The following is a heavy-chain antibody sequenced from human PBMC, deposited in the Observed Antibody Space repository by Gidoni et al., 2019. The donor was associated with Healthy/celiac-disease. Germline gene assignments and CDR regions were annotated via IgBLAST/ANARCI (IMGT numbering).Heavy chain of an antibody. CDR3: TRVGWYFDWYNNWFDP. Sequence: EVQLVDSGGGLVKPGRSLRLSCTASGFTLGDYAMSWFRQAPGKGLEWVGFIRSKAYGGTTEYAASVKGRFTISRDDSKSIAYLQMNSLKTEDTAVYYCTRVGWYFDWYNNWFDPWGQGTLVTVSS. CDR1: GFTLGDYA. D-gene: IGHD3-9*01. CDR2: IRSKAYGGTT. J-gene: IGHJ5*02. V-gene: IGHV3-49*05.